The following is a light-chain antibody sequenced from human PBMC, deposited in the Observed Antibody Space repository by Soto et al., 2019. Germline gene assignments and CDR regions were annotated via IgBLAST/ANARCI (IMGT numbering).Light chain of an antibody. CDR3: QSYDTSLSGSRV. Sequence: QSVLTQPPSVSGAPGKRVTISCTGSSSNIGAGHDVHWYQQLPGTAPKVVIYGNSNRPSGVPDRFSGSKSGTSASLAITGLQAEDEADYYCQSYDTSLSGSRVFGGRTKLTVL. J-gene: IGLJ2*01. CDR2: GNS. CDR1: SSNIGAGHD. V-gene: IGLV1-40*01.